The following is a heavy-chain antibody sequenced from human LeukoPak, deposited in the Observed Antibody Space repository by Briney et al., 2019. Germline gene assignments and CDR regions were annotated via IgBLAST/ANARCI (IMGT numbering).Heavy chain of an antibody. CDR1: GGSISSSSYY. CDR2: IYYSGST. CDR3: ARDILSIAGDY. Sequence: PSETLSLTCTVSGGSISSSSYYWGWIRQPPGKGLEWIGSIYYSGSTYYNPSLKSRVTISVDTSKNQFSLKLSSVTAADTAVYYCARDILSIAGDYWGQGTLVTVSS. V-gene: IGHV4-39*07. J-gene: IGHJ4*02. D-gene: IGHD3-10*01.